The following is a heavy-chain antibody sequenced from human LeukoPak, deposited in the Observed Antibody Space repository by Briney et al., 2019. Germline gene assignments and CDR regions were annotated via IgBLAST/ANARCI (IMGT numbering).Heavy chain of an antibody. D-gene: IGHD6-19*01. CDR3: ARSGGSGWHYYYGMDV. Sequence: PGGSLRLSCAASGFTVSSNYMSWVRQAPGKGLEWVSVIYSGGSTYYADSVKGRFTISRDNSKNTLYLQMNSLRAEDTAVYYCARSGGSGWHYYYGMDVWGQGTTVTVSS. CDR2: IYSGGST. J-gene: IGHJ6*02. CDR1: GFTVSSNY. V-gene: IGHV3-66*01.